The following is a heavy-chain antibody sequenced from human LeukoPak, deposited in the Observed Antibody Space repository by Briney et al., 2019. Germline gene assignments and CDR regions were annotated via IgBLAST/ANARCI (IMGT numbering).Heavy chain of an antibody. CDR2: ISWNSGSI. Sequence: GGSLRLSCAASGFTFDDYAMHWVRQAPGKGLEWVSGISWNSGSIGYADSVKGRFTISRDNAKNSLYLQMNSLRAEDTALYYCAKVAGSGTYYNHFDYWGQGTLVTVSS. J-gene: IGHJ4*02. V-gene: IGHV3-9*01. CDR3: AKVAGSGTYYNHFDY. CDR1: GFTFDDYA. D-gene: IGHD3-10*01.